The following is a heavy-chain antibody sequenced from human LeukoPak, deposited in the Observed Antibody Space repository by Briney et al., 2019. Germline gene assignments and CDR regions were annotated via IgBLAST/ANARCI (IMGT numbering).Heavy chain of an antibody. CDR2: IIPILGIA. J-gene: IGHJ4*02. D-gene: IGHD1-26*01. Sequence: SVKVSCKASGGTFSSYTISWVRQAPGQGLEWMGRIIPILGIANYAQKFQGRVTITADKSTSTAYMELSSLRPDDTAVYYCARDSGSYIKYYFDYWGQGTLVTVSS. V-gene: IGHV1-69*04. CDR1: GGTFSSYT. CDR3: ARDSGSYIKYYFDY.